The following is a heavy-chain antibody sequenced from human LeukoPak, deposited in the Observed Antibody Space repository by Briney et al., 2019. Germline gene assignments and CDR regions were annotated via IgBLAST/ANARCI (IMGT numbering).Heavy chain of an antibody. D-gene: IGHD6-6*01. CDR3: ARDYLAAPAY. J-gene: IGHJ4*02. Sequence: SVRVSCKASGYTFSSYGINWVRQAPGHGREWMGWISPLSGNTDYAQNFQGRVTIATATSSSTAYMELRSLRSDDTAIYYWARDYLAAPAYWGQGTLVTVSS. CDR2: ISPLSGNT. V-gene: IGHV1-18*01. CDR1: GYTFSSYG.